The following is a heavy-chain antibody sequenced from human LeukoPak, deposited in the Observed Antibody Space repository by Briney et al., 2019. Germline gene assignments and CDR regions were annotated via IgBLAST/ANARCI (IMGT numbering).Heavy chain of an antibody. J-gene: IGHJ4*02. V-gene: IGHV3-23*01. CDR1: GFTFSSYA. CDR3: ARCHNWNDCYFDY. CDR2: ISGSGGRT. D-gene: IGHD1-1*01. Sequence: GGSLRLSCAASGFTFSSYAMSWVRQAPGKGLEWVSGISGSGGRTYYADSVKGRFTISRDNSKNTLYLQMNSLRAEDTAVYYCARCHNWNDCYFDYWGQGTLVTVSS.